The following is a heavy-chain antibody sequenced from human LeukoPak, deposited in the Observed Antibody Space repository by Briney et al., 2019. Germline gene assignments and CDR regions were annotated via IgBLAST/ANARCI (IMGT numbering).Heavy chain of an antibody. J-gene: IGHJ4*02. CDR1: GGSISSGSYY. CDR2: IYPSGST. V-gene: IGHV4-61*02. Sequence: SQTLSLTCTVSGGSISSGSYYWSWIRQPAGKGLEWIGRIYPSGSTNYNPSLKSRVTMSVDTSKNQYSLKLNSVAAADTAVYYCARTRGGYGDYTFDSWGQGTLVTVSS. CDR3: ARTRGGYGDYTFDS. D-gene: IGHD4-17*01.